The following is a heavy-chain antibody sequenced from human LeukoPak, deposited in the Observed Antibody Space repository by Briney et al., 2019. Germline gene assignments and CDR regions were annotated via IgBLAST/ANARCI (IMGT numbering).Heavy chain of an antibody. Sequence: ASVKVSCKASGYTFTSYAMNWVRQAPGQGLEWRGWINTNTGNPTYAQGFTGRFVFSLDTSFSTAYLQISSLKAEDTAVYYCARTKRTTVTPYFDYWGQGTLVTVSS. J-gene: IGHJ4*02. CDR2: INTNTGNP. CDR1: GYTFTSYA. CDR3: ARTKRTTVTPYFDY. D-gene: IGHD4-17*01. V-gene: IGHV7-4-1*02.